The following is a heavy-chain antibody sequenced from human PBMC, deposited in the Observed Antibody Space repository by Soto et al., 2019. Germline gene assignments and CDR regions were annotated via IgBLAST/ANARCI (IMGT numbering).Heavy chain of an antibody. D-gene: IGHD3-10*01. Sequence: LRLSCTASGFTFGDYAMSWVRQAPGKGLEWVGFIRSKGSGGTSEYAASVKGRFTFSRDDSKSIAYLQMNSLKIEDTAVYYCTRDQPITPWGQGTMVTVSS. CDR1: GFTFGDYA. V-gene: IGHV3-49*04. J-gene: IGHJ3*01. CDR3: TRDQPITP. CDR2: IRSKGSGGTS.